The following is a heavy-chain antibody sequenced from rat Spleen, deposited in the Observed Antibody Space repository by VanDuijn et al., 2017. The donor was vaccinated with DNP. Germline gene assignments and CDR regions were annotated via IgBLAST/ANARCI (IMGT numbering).Heavy chain of an antibody. D-gene: IGHD1-12*01. Sequence: HVLLTESVPGLVFFSQNLSLTCMVAGCSMTSSLVHFFLQPPLNGLEWLVLIGNPGGTRYNAVFTSRLSIRKDTYKSQVFLKMNRLQTDDTATYYCASTLVNDGTYGYYAMDAWGQGTSVTVSS. J-gene: IGHJ4*01. CDR2: IGNPGGT. CDR1: GCSMTSSL. CDR3: ASTLVNDGTYGYYAMDA. V-gene: IGHV2-41*01.